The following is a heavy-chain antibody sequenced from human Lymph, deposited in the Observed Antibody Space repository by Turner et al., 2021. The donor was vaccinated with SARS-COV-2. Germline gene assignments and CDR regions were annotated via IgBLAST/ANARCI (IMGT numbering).Heavy chain of an antibody. CDR3: ARGALTGVSYWYVDL. V-gene: IGHV3-33*01. CDR2: IWYDGSNK. CDR1: GFTFSSYG. J-gene: IGHJ2*01. Sequence: QVQLVESGGGVVQPGRSLRLSCAASGFTFSSYGMHWVRQAPGKGLEWVSFIWYDGSNKYYADSVKGRFTISRDNSKNSLYLKMNSLRAEYTAVYYCARGALTGVSYWYVDLWGRGTLVTVSS. D-gene: IGHD3-9*01.